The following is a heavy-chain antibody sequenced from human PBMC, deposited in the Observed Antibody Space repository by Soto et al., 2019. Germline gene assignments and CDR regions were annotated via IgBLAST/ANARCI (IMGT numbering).Heavy chain of an antibody. CDR2: IYHSGST. Sequence: PSETLSLTCAVSGGSISSGGYSWSWIRQPPGKGLEWIGDIYHSGSTYYNPSLKSRVTISVDRSKNQFSLKLSSVTAADTAVYYCAREGITMVRGVTHNWFDPWGQGTLVTVSS. CDR3: AREGITMVRGVTHNWFDP. J-gene: IGHJ5*02. D-gene: IGHD3-10*01. CDR1: GGSISSGGYS. V-gene: IGHV4-30-2*01.